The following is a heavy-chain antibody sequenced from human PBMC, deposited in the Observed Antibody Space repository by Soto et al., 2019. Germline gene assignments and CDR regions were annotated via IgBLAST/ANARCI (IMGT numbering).Heavy chain of an antibody. V-gene: IGHV1-69*02. D-gene: IGHD3-16*02. CDR2: IIPILGIA. CDR3: ARSYYDYVWGSYRSAHFDY. CDR1: GGTFSSYT. Sequence: SVKVSCKASGGTFSSYTISWVRQAPGQGLEWMGRIIPILGIANYAQKFQGRVTITADKSTSTAYMELSSLRSEDTAVYYCARSYYDYVWGSYRSAHFDYWGQGTLVTVSS. J-gene: IGHJ4*02.